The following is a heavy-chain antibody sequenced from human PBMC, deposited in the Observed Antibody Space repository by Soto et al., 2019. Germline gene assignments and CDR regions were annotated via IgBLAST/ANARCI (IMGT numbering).Heavy chain of an antibody. Sequence: QVQLQESGPGLVKPSQTLSIPCTVSGCSISSGGYYWSCIRQHPGKGLEWIAYIYSSGSTYYNPYLKSRVTISVDMSNNQSAPELSSVTAADTAVYYCGREPSIWGSGTLVTVSS. J-gene: IGHJ4*01. CDR3: GREPSI. CDR1: GCSISSGGYY. V-gene: IGHV4-31*03. CDR2: IYSSGST.